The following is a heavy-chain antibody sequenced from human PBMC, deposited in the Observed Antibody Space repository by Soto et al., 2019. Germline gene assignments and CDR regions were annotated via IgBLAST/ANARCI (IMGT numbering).Heavy chain of an antibody. CDR2: ISSSSTI. Sequence: GGSLRLSRAASGFTCSSYSMNWVRQAPGKGLEWVSYISSSSTIYYADSVKGRFTISRDNAKNSLYLQMNSLRAEDTAVYYCARAQGYYYYYMDVWGKGTTVTVSS. V-gene: IGHV3-48*01. CDR3: ARAQGYYYYYMDV. CDR1: GFTCSSYS. J-gene: IGHJ6*03.